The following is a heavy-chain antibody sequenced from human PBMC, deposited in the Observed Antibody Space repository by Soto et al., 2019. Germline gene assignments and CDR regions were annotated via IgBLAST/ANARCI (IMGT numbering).Heavy chain of an antibody. D-gene: IGHD1-26*01. CDR3: ARDSGGANFDY. J-gene: IGHJ4*02. V-gene: IGHV1-69*12. CDR1: VGTFSSYA. Sequence: QVQLVQSGAEVRKPGSSVKVSCEASVGTFSSYALNWMRQAPGQGLEWMGGIIPLFGTTTYAEKFQGRLSITADASTRTAFLKLSSLTSEETGVYYCARDSGGANFDYWGQGTLVTVSS. CDR2: IIPLFGTT.